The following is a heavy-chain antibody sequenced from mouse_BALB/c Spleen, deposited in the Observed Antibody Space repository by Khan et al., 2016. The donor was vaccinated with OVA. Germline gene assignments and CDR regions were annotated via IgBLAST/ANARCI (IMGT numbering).Heavy chain of an antibody. CDR3: AKNYYGNSYAMDY. V-gene: IGHV1-77*01. CDR2: IYPGSGRT. CDR1: GYTFTDYD. D-gene: IGHD2-1*01. J-gene: IGHJ4*01. Sequence: QVQLQQSGPELVKPGASVKMSCKASGYTFTDYDIRWVKQSTGQGLEWIGEIYPGSGRTYYNEKFKGMATLTADKTSNTVYMQRIRLAAEDSAVYFSAKNYYGNSYAMDYWGQGTAVTVSS.